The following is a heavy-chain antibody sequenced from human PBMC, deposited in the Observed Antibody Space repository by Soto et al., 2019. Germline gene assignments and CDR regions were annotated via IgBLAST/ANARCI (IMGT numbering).Heavy chain of an antibody. CDR3: ARGQMWYQLLPKQWLRRYYYYMDV. Sequence: ASGKVSCKASGYTFTSYDINWVRQATGQGLEWMGWMNPNSGNTGYAQKFQGRVTMTRNTSISTAYMELSSLRSEDTAVYYCARGQMWYQLLPKQWLRRYYYYMDVWGKGTTVTVSS. V-gene: IGHV1-8*01. CDR2: MNPNSGNT. J-gene: IGHJ6*03. D-gene: IGHD2-2*01. CDR1: GYTFTSYD.